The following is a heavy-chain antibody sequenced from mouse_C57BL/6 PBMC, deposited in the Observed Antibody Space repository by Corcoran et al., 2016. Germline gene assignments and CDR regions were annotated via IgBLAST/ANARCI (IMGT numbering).Heavy chain of an antibody. CDR1: GYTFTDYY. Sequence: EVQLQQSGPVLVKPGASVKMSCKASGYTFTDYYMNWVKQSHGKSLEWIGVINPYNGGTSYNQKFKGKATLTVDKSSSTAYMELNSLTSEDSAVYYCARWCNYFFFDYWGQGTTLTVSS. D-gene: IGHD2-1*01. J-gene: IGHJ2*01. CDR2: INPYNGGT. CDR3: ARWCNYFFFDY. V-gene: IGHV1-19*01.